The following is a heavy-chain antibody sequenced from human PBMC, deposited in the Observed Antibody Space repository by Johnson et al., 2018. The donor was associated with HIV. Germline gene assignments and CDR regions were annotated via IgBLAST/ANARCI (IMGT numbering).Heavy chain of an antibody. Sequence: VQLVESGGGVVRPGGSLRLSCEGSGFRFDDYGMSWVRQAPGKGLDWVSGVNWNGVSTNYADSVKGRFRISRDNVKNSLYLQMDSLRAEDTAFYYCARDRGRGGYSYGRGDAFDIWGQGTMVTVSS. V-gene: IGHV3-20*04. CDR3: ARDRGRGGYSYGRGDAFDI. D-gene: IGHD5-18*01. CDR1: GFRFDDYG. CDR2: VNWNGVST. J-gene: IGHJ3*02.